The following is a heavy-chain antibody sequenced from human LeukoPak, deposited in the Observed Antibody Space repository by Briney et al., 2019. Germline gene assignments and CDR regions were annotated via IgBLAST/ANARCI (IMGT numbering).Heavy chain of an antibody. CDR3: ARVAYDILTGPAAPTLFDY. J-gene: IGHJ4*02. D-gene: IGHD3-9*01. V-gene: IGHV4-4*02. CDR1: GGSISSSNW. CDR2: IYHSGST. Sequence: PSETLSLTCAVSGGSISSSNWWSWVRPPPGKGLEWIGEIYHSGSTNYNPSLKSRVTISVDKSKNQFSLKLSSVTAADTAVYYCARVAYDILTGPAAPTLFDYWGQGTLVTVSS.